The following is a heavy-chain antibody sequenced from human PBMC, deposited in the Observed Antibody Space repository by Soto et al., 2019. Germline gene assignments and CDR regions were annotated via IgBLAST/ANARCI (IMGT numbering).Heavy chain of an antibody. J-gene: IGHJ6*02. D-gene: IGHD3-22*01. Sequence: GESLKISCQGSGYSFTSYWIGWVRQMPGKGLEWMGIIYPGDSDTRYSPSFQGQVTISADKSISTAYLQWSSLKASDTAMYYCARHFYGHATYDSSYYYYYGMDVWGQGTTVTVSS. CDR2: IYPGDSDT. V-gene: IGHV5-51*01. CDR3: ARHFYGHATYDSSYYYYYGMDV. CDR1: GYSFTSYW.